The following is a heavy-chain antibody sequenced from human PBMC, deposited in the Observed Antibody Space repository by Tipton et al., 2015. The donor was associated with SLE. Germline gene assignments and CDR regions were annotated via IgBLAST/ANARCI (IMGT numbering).Heavy chain of an antibody. J-gene: IGHJ4*02. V-gene: IGHV4-38-2*02. CDR3: ARGCSDESCVDY. CDR1: RYSISSGYY. D-gene: IGHD2-15*01. CDR2: FYHSGNT. Sequence: TLSLTCIVSRYSISSGYYWGWMRQAPGKELEWIGSFYHSGNTYYNPSLTSRATISADTSKNQFSLRLTSVTAADTALYYCARGCSDESCVDYWGQGSLVTVSS.